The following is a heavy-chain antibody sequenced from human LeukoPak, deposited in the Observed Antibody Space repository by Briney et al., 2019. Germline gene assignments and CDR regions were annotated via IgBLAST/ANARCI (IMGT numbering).Heavy chain of an antibody. CDR2: ITGSGGNT. Sequence: GGSLRLSCAASGFTFSSYAMSWVRQAPGKGLEWVSTITGSGGNTYYADSVKGRFTISRDNSKNTLYLQMNSLRAEDTAIYYCAKESPVAATGRSWFDPWGQGTLATVSS. V-gene: IGHV3-23*01. D-gene: IGHD6-13*01. J-gene: IGHJ5*02. CDR3: AKESPVAATGRSWFDP. CDR1: GFTFSSYA.